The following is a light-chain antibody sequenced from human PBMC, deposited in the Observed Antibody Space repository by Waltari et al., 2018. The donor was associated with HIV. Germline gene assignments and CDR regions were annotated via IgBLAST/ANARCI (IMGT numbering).Light chain of an antibody. CDR3: AAWDDTLSGRV. CDR2: GNN. CDR1: SSNIGSNY. J-gene: IGLJ3*02. Sequence: QSVLTQPPSASGTPGQRVTISCSGSSSNIGSNYIYWYQQLPGTAPKLLNYGNNQRPSGVPDRCSGAKSGTSAALAISGLRSEDEADYYCAAWDDTLSGRVFGGGTKLTVL. V-gene: IGLV1-47*01.